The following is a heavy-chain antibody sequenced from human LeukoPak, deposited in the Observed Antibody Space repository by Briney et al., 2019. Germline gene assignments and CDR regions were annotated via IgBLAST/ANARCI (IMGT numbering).Heavy chain of an antibody. CDR1: GDSIGRINYY. CDR2: MSYSGHT. V-gene: IGHV4-39*07. Sequence: SSETLSLTCTISGDSIGRINYYWGWIRQPPGKGLEWIVSMSYSGHTYYNPSLKSRVTTSIDTSKNQLSLNLKSVTAADTAVYYCARHGPTTVVKNWFDPWGQGTLVTVSS. D-gene: IGHD4-23*01. CDR3: ARHGPTTVVKNWFDP. J-gene: IGHJ5*02.